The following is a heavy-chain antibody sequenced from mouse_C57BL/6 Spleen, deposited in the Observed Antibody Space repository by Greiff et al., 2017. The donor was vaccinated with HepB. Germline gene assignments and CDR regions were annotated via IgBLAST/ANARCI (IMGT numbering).Heavy chain of an antibody. D-gene: IGHD2-13*01. CDR3: ARSDEGDPAWFAY. J-gene: IGHJ3*01. V-gene: IGHV1-7*01. CDR2: INPSSGYT. Sequence: VQLQQSGAELAKPGASVKLSCKASGYTFTSYWMHWVKQRPGQGLEWIGYINPSSGYTKYNQKFKDKATLTADNSSSTAYMQLSSLTYEDSAVYDGARSDEGDPAWFAYWGQGTLVTVSA. CDR1: GYTFTSYW.